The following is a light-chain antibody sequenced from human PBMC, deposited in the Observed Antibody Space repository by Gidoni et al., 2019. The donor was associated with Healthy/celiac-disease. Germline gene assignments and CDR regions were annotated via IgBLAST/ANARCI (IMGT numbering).Light chain of an antibody. CDR3: MQALQTPRT. V-gene: IGKV2-28*01. J-gene: IGKJ2*01. Sequence: DIVMTQSPLSLPVTPGEPASISCRSSQSLLHSNGYNYLDWYLQKPGQSPQLLIYLGSNRASGVPDRFSGSGSGTEFTLKSSRVEAEDVGVYYCMQALQTPRTFGQGTKLEIK. CDR2: LGS. CDR1: QSLLHSNGYNY.